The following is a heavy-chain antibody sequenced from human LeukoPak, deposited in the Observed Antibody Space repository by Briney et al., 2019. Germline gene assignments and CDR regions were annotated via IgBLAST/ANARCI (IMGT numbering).Heavy chain of an antibody. D-gene: IGHD6-19*01. CDR2: ISSSSSTI. Sequence: GGSLRLSCAASGFTFSSYSMNWVRQAPGKGLEWVSYISSSSSTIYYADPVKGRFTISRDNAKNSLYLQMNSLRAEDTAVYYCARDRGIAVADYFDYWGQGTLVTVSS. CDR3: ARDRGIAVADYFDY. V-gene: IGHV3-48*01. J-gene: IGHJ4*02. CDR1: GFTFSSYS.